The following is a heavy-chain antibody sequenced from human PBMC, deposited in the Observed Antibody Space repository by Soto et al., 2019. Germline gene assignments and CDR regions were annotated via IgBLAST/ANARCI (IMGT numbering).Heavy chain of an antibody. CDR1: GYSFTDYH. V-gene: IGHV1-2*04. J-gene: IGHJ6*02. CDR3: ARGDSTDCSNGVCSFFYNHDMDV. CDR2: INPKSGGT. D-gene: IGHD2-8*01. Sequence: SVKVSCKASGYSFTDYHIHWVRQAPGQGLEWLGRINPKSGGTSTAQKFQGWVTMTTDTSISTASMELTRLTSDDTAIYYCARGDSTDCSNGVCSFFYNHDMDVWGQRTTVTVSS.